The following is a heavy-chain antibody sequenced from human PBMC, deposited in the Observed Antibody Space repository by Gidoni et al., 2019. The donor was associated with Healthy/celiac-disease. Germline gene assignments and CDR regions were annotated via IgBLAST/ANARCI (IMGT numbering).Heavy chain of an antibody. D-gene: IGHD2-2*01. J-gene: IGHJ5*02. V-gene: IGHV4-34*01. CDR3: ARGLIVVPAHGWFDP. CDR1: GGSFSGYY. CDR2: INHSGST. Sequence: QVQLQQWGAGLLKPSQTLSLTCAVYGGSFSGYYWIWFRQPPGKVLEWIGEINHSGSTNYNPSLKSRVTISVDTSKNQFSLKLSSVTAADTAVYYCARGLIVVPAHGWFDPWGQGTLVTVSS.